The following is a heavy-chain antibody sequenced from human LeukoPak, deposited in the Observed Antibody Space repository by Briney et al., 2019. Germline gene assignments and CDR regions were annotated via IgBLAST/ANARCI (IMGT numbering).Heavy chain of an antibody. V-gene: IGHV3-30*04. CDR2: ISYDGSNK. CDR1: GFTFSSYA. Sequence: GGSLRLSCAASGFTFSSYAMHWVRQAPGKGLEWVAVISYDGSNKYYADSVKGRFTISRDNSKNTLYLQMNSLRAEDTAVYYCARGYYDSVLYYYYYGMDVWGQGTMVTVSS. CDR3: ARGYYDSVLYYYYYGMDV. D-gene: IGHD3-3*01. J-gene: IGHJ6*02.